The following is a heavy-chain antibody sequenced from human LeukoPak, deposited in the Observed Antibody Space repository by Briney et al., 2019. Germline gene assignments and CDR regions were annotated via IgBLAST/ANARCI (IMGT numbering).Heavy chain of an antibody. CDR1: GFTFSSYS. D-gene: IGHD6-13*01. V-gene: IGHV3-48*01. J-gene: IGHJ2*01. CDR2: ISSSSSII. Sequence: PRGSLRLSCAAPGFTFSSYSMNWVRQAPGKGLEWVSYISSSSSIIYYADSVKGRFTISTDNAQNSLYMQMNSVRAEDTAVYYSSSREAAGPDKLYFDHWGRGTLVTVSS. CDR3: SSREAAGPDKLYFDH.